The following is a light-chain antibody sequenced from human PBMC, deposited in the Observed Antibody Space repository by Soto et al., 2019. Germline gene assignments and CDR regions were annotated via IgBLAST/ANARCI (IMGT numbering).Light chain of an antibody. CDR1: QSISSW. J-gene: IGKJ1*01. CDR2: AAS. Sequence: DIQMTQSPSTLSASVGDRVTITCRASQSISSWLAWYQQKPGKAPKLLIYAASSLESGVPSRFSGSRSGTDFTLTISSLQPDDFATYYCQHYNSNPWTFGQVTMVEVK. V-gene: IGKV1-5*01. CDR3: QHYNSNPWT.